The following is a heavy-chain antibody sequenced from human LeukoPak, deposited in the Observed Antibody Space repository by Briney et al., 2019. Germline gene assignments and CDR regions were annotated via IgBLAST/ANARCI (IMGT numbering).Heavy chain of an antibody. CDR1: GYTFTGYY. J-gene: IGHJ5*02. V-gene: IGHV1-2*02. CDR3: ATNSDIVATIKVRTYNWFDP. CDR2: INPNSGGT. Sequence: ASVKVSCKASGYTFTGYYMHWVRQAPGQGLEWMGWINPNSGGTNYAQKFQGRVTMTRDTSISTAYMELSRLRSDDTAVYYCATNSDIVATIKVRTYNWFDPWGQGTLVTVSS. D-gene: IGHD5-12*01.